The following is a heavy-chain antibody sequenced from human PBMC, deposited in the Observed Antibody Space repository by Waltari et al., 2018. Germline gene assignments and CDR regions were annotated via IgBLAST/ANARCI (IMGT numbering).Heavy chain of an antibody. J-gene: IGHJ4*02. CDR2: IYHSGST. CDR3: ACAERYYDFWSGYFPPGFDY. V-gene: IGHV4-38-2*02. Sequence: QVQLQESGPGLVKPSETLSLTCTVSGYSISSGYYWGWIRQPPGKGLEWIGSIYHSGSTYYNPSLKSRVTISVDTSKNQFSLKLSSVTAADTAVYYCACAERYYDFWSGYFPPGFDYWGQGTLVTVSS. D-gene: IGHD3-3*01. CDR1: GYSISSGYY.